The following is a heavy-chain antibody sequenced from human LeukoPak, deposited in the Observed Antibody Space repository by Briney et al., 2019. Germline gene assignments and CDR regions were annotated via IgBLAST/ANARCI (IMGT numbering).Heavy chain of an antibody. J-gene: IGHJ3*02. Sequence: PSETLSLTCTVSGGSISSSSYYWGWIRQPPGKGLEWIGTIYYSGSTYYNPSLKSRVTISVDTSKNQFSLKLSSVTAADTALHYCARPLYSSGWYTAFDIWGQGTMVPVSS. CDR3: ARPLYSSGWYTAFDI. D-gene: IGHD6-19*01. V-gene: IGHV4-39*01. CDR1: GGSISSSSYY. CDR2: IYYSGST.